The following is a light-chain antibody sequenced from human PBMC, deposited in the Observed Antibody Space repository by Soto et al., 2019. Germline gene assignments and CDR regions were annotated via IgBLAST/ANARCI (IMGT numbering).Light chain of an antibody. J-gene: IGKJ4*01. CDR2: DAS. CDR3: QQYDNLPPT. V-gene: IGKV1-33*01. Sequence: DIQMTQSPSSLSASVGDRVTITCQASQAITKYLNWYRQKPGKAPNLLIYDASKLKTGVPSRFSGTGSGTYFTLTISSLQPEDIATYFWQQYDNLPPTFGGGTRVEIK. CDR1: QAITKY.